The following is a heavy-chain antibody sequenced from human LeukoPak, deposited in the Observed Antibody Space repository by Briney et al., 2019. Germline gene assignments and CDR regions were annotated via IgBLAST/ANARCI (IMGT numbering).Heavy chain of an antibody. V-gene: IGHV1-69*13. Sequence: VASVKVSCKASGGTFSSYAISWVRQAPGQGLEWMGGIIPIFGTANYAQKFQGRVTITADESTSTAYMELSSLRSEDTAVYYCARDGRGSITMVRGVIIHFDYWGQGTLVTVSS. CDR2: IIPIFGTA. CDR3: ARDGRGSITMVRGVIIHFDY. CDR1: GGTFSSYA. J-gene: IGHJ4*02. D-gene: IGHD3-10*01.